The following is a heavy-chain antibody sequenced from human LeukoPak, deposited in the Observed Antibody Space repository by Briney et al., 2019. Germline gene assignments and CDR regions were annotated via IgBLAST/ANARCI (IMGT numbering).Heavy chain of an antibody. V-gene: IGHV4-59*12. D-gene: IGHD4-17*01. CDR1: GGSISSYY. Sequence: PSETLSLTCTVSGGSISSYYWSWIRQPPGKGLEWIGYIYYSGSTNYNPSLKSRVTISVDTSKNQFSLKLSSVTAADTAVYYCARLNDPYGDYGDYFDYWGQGTLVTVSS. CDR2: IYYSGST. CDR3: ARLNDPYGDYGDYFDY. J-gene: IGHJ4*02.